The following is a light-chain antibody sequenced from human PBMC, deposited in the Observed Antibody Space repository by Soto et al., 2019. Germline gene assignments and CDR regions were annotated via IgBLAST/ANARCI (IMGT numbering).Light chain of an antibody. CDR2: DVA. CDR3: MSFTSSNTYV. J-gene: IGLJ1*01. CDR1: SSDVGAYNF. Sequence: QSALPQPASVYGSPGQSITISCTGTSSDVGAYNFVSWYQHYPDKAPKVVIYDVANRPSGVSYRFSASKSGNTASLTISGLQAEDEADYYCMSFTSSNTYVFGTGTKVTVL. V-gene: IGLV2-14*03.